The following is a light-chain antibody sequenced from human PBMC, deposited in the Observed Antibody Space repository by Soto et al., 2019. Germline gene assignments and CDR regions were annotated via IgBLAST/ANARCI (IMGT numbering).Light chain of an antibody. V-gene: IGKV3-20*01. Sequence: EIVLTQSPGTLSLSPGERATLSCSASQSVSSSYLALYQQKPGQAPRLLIYGASSRATGIPDSFSGSGSGTDFTLTISRLEPEDFAVYYCQQYGSSPEWTFGQGTKVEIK. CDR1: QSVSSSY. CDR3: QQYGSSPEWT. CDR2: GAS. J-gene: IGKJ1*01.